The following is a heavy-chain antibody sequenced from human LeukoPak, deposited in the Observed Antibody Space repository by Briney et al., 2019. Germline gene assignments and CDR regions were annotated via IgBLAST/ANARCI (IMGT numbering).Heavy chain of an antibody. CDR3: ARSSSWFLFDY. CDR2: ISSSGSTI. V-gene: IGHV3-11*01. D-gene: IGHD6-13*01. CDR1: GFTFGDYY. Sequence: GGSLRLSCAASGFTFGDYYMSWIRQAPGKGLEWVSYISSSGSTIYYADSVKGRFTISRDNAKNSLYLQMNSLRAEDTAVYYCARSSSWFLFDYWGQGTLVTVSS. J-gene: IGHJ4*02.